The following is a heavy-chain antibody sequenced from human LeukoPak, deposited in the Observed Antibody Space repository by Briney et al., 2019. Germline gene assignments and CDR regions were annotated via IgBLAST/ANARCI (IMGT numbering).Heavy chain of an antibody. D-gene: IGHD1-7*01. Sequence: PSETLSLTCTVSGGSMSNYYWSWIRQPPGKGLECIGYVYYTGSTNYIPSLRSRVTISVDTSQNQFSLKLSSVTAADTAEYYCARPKITGTTVGYFDLWGRGTLVTVSS. J-gene: IGHJ2*01. CDR1: GGSMSNYY. CDR3: ARPKITGTTVGYFDL. CDR2: VYYTGST. V-gene: IGHV4-59*08.